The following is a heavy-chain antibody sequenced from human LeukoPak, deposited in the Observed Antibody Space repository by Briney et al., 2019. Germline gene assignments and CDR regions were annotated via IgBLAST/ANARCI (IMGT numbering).Heavy chain of an antibody. Sequence: PGGSLRLSCAASGFTFSSYWMHWVRQAPGKGLVWVSRINSDGSSTSYADSVKGRLTISRDNAKNTLYLQMNSLRAEDTAVHYCARSSGWGQFDYWGQGTLVTVSS. CDR3: ARSSGWGQFDY. J-gene: IGHJ4*02. CDR1: GFTFSSYW. CDR2: INSDGSST. D-gene: IGHD6-19*01. V-gene: IGHV3-74*01.